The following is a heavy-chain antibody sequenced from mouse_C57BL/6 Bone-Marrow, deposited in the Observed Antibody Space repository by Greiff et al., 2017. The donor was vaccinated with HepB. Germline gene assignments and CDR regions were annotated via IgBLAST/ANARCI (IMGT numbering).Heavy chain of an antibody. D-gene: IGHD2-5*01. Sequence: EVQVVESGGGLVQPGGSMKLSCVASGFTFSNYWMNWVRQSPEKGLEWVAQIRLKSDNYATHYAESVKGRFTISRDDSKSSVYLQMNNLRAEDTGIYYCTEGYSNLFAYWGQGTLVTVSA. J-gene: IGHJ3*01. V-gene: IGHV6-3*01. CDR1: GFTFSNYW. CDR2: IRLKSDNYAT. CDR3: TEGYSNLFAY.